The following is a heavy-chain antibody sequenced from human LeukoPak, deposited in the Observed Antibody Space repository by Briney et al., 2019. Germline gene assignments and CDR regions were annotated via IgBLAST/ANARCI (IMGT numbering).Heavy chain of an antibody. J-gene: IGHJ4*02. CDR2: ISGSGGST. CDR3: AQDYYDTSGPLN. CDR1: VFTFSIYA. Sequence: GGSLRLSCAASVFTFSIYAISWVREAPGKGRECGSDISGSGGSTYYADSVKGRFTISRDNSKNTLFLHMNRLRLEDTAVYYCAQDYYDTSGPLNWGQGTLVTVSS. V-gene: IGHV3-23*01. D-gene: IGHD3-22*01.